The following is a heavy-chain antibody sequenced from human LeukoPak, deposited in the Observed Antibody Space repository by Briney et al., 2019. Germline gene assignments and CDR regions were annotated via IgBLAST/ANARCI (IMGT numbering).Heavy chain of an antibody. CDR2: INWNGGST. CDR3: ARDRGEWELLPLADY. D-gene: IGHD1-26*01. J-gene: IGHJ4*02. Sequence: GGSLRLSCAASGFTFDDYGMSWVRQAPGKGLEWVSGINWNGGSTGYADSVKGRFTISRDNAKNSLYLQMNSLRAEDTAVYYCARDRGEWELLPLADYWGQGTLVTVSS. CDR1: GFTFDDYG. V-gene: IGHV3-20*04.